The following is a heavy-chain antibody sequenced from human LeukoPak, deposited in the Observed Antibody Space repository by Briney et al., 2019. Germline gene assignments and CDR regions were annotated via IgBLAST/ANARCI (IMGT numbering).Heavy chain of an antibody. CDR1: GFTFSSYA. J-gene: IGHJ4*02. V-gene: IGHV3-23*01. CDR3: ARDRGWTAAAGRTTYFDY. Sequence: TGGSLRLSCAASGFTFSSYAMSWVRQAPGKGLEWVSAISGSDGSTYYADSVKGRFTISRDNSKNTLYLQMSSLRAEDTAVYYCARDRGWTAAAGRTTYFDYWGQGTLVTVSS. D-gene: IGHD6-13*01. CDR2: ISGSDGST.